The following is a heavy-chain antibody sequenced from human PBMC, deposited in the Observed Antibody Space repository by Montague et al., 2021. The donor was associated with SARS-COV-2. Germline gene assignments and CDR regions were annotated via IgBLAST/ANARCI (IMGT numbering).Heavy chain of an antibody. CDR2: IYYSGST. V-gene: IGHV4-61*01. J-gene: IGHJ4*02. CDR3: ARELEIDDFCSGYYIGD. Sequence: SETLSLTCTVSGGSVNSGSYHWNWIRQPPGLGLEWIGYIYYSGSTSYNPSLQSRVTISLDTSKNQFSLNLTSVTAADTDLYFCARELEIDDFCSGYYIGDWGQGTLVTVSS. D-gene: IGHD3-3*01. CDR1: GGSVNSGSYH.